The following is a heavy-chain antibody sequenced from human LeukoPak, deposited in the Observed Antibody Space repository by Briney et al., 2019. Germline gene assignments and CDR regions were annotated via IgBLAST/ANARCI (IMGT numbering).Heavy chain of an antibody. CDR3: ANTDIWGHADI. CDR2: ISYDGSNK. Sequence: GGSLRLSCAASGFTFSSYGIHWVRQAPGKGLEWVAVISYDGSNKYYADSVKGRFTISRDNSKNTLYLQMNSLRAEDTAVYYRANTDIWGHADIWGQGTMVTVSS. J-gene: IGHJ3*02. D-gene: IGHD3-9*01. V-gene: IGHV3-30*18. CDR1: GFTFSSYG.